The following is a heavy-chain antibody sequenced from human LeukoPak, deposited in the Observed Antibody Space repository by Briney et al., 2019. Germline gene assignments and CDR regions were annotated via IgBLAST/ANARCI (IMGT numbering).Heavy chain of an antibody. J-gene: IGHJ4*02. CDR1: GGSISSYY. CDR3: GRVMKGYDILTRYYRYFDY. V-gene: IGHV4-59*01. CDR2: IYYSGST. D-gene: IGHD3-9*01. Sequence: SETLSLTCSVSGGSISSYYWSWIRQPPGKGLEWLGYIYYSGSTNYNPSRKSRVPISVDPSKNQVALKLSSVTAAGTAVYYVGRVMKGYDILTRYYRYFDYWGQGTLVTVSS.